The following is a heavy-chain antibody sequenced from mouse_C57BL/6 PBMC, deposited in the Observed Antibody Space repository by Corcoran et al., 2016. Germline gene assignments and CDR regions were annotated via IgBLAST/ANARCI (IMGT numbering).Heavy chain of an antibody. D-gene: IGHD1-1*01. J-gene: IGHJ1*03. CDR1: SYTFTDYY. CDR2: INPNNGGT. V-gene: IGHV1-26*01. CDR3: ARDYYGSSWYFDV. Sequence: VQLKQSGAELVRPGASVKLSCKASSYTFTDYYINWVKQSHGKSLEWIGDINPNNGGTSYNQKFKGKATLTVDKSSSTAYMELRSLTSEDSAVYYCARDYYGSSWYFDVWGTGTTVTVSS.